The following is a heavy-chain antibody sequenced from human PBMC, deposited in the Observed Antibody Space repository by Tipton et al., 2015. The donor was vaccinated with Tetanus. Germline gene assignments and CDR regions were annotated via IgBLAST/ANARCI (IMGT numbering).Heavy chain of an antibody. D-gene: IGHD5-12*01. CDR1: GFTFSSYA. CDR2: IWYDGSNK. V-gene: IGHV3-33*08. J-gene: IGHJ6*02. Sequence: QVQLVQSGGGVVQPGRSLRLSCAASGFTFSSYAMHWVRQAPGKGLEWVAVIWYDGSNKYYTDSVKGRFTISRDNSNNTLYLQMNSLRAEDTAVYYCARGRGYESPYYYYGMDVWGQGTTVTVSS. CDR3: ARGRGYESPYYYYGMDV.